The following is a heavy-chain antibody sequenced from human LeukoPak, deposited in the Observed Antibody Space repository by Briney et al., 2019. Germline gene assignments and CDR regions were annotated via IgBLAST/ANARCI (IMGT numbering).Heavy chain of an antibody. Sequence: ASVKVSCKASGYTFTGYYMHWVRQAPGQGLEWMGIINPSGGSTSYAQKFQGRVTMTRDTSTSTVYMELSSLRSEDTAVYYCAIGSGSYYFDYWDQGTLVTVSS. D-gene: IGHD3-10*01. CDR3: AIGSGSYYFDY. CDR1: GYTFTGYY. V-gene: IGHV1-46*01. J-gene: IGHJ4*02. CDR2: INPSGGST.